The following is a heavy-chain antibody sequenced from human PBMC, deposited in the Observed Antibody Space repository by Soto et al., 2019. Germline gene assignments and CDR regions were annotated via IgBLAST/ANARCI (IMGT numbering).Heavy chain of an antibody. Sequence: PAETLSLTCIVSGGSINSGDYSWSWLHHSPGKGLEWIGYIYYTGSTQYNPSLKSRVTISIDTSKNHFSLNLSSVTAADTAVYYCARVGEYSGYDLHHWGKGSLVTVSA. D-gene: IGHD5-12*01. CDR3: ARVGEYSGYDLHH. J-gene: IGHJ5*02. V-gene: IGHV4-30-4*01. CDR2: IYYTGST. CDR1: GGSINSGDYS.